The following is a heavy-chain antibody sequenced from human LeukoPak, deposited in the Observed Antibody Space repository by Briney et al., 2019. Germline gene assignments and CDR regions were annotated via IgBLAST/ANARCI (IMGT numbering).Heavy chain of an antibody. V-gene: IGHV1-8*01. J-gene: IGHJ5*02. Sequence: GASVKVSCKASGYTFTSYDINWVRQATGQGLEWMGWMNPNSGNTGYAQKFQGRVTMTRNTAISTAYMEMSSLRSEDTAVYYCAREVNYYDSSVLFHPWGQGTLVTVSS. D-gene: IGHD3-22*01. CDR1: GYTFTSYD. CDR2: MNPNSGNT. CDR3: AREVNYYDSSVLFHP.